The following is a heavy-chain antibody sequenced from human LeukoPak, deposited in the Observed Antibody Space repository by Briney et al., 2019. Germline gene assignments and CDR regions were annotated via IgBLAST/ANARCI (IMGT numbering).Heavy chain of an antibody. V-gene: IGHV4-4*07. CDR2: IYTSGST. D-gene: IGHD3-22*01. J-gene: IGHJ3*02. CDR3: ARDLRVPYDSSGYSTEGAFDI. Sequence: SEALSLTCTVSGGSISSYYWSWIRQPAGKGLEWIGRIYTSGSTNYNPSLKSRVTISVDTSKNQFSLKLSSVTAADTAVYYCARDLRVPYDSSGYSTEGAFDIWGQGTMVTVSS. CDR1: GGSISSYY.